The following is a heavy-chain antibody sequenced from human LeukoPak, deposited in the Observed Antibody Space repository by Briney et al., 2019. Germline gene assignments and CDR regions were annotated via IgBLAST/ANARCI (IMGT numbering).Heavy chain of an antibody. CDR1: GFTFSSYG. CDR2: ISYDGSNK. D-gene: IGHD4-17*01. V-gene: IGHV3-30*18. CDR3: AKTQRVYGDYVPTFDY. Sequence: GGSLRLSCAASGFTFSSYGMHWVRQAPGKGLEWVAVISYDGSNKYYADSVKGRFTISRDNSKNTLCLQMNSLRAEDTAVYYCAKTQRVYGDYVPTFDYWGQGTLVTVSS. J-gene: IGHJ4*02.